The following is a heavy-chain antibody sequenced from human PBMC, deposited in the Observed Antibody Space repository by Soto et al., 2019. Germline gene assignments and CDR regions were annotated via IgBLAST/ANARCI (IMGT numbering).Heavy chain of an antibody. CDR1: GYTFTGYY. Sequence: RASVKVSCKASGYTFTGYYMHWVRQAPGQGLEWMGWINPNSGGTNYAQKFQGRVTMTRDTSISTAYMELSRLRSDDTAVYYCARAYGSGSYYAYWGQGTLVTVSS. J-gene: IGHJ4*02. CDR3: ARAYGSGSYYAY. CDR2: INPNSGGT. D-gene: IGHD3-10*01. V-gene: IGHV1-2*02.